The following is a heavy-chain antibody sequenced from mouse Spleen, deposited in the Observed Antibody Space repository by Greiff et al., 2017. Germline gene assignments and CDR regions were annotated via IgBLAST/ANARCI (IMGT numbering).Heavy chain of an antibody. CDR3: ARWGGYYYAMDY. V-gene: IGHV1-52*01. CDR1: GYTFTSYW. Sequence: QVQLQQPGAELVRPGSSVKLSCKASGYTFTSYWMHWVKQRPIQGLEWIGNIDPSDSETHYNQKFKDKATLTVDKSSSTAYMQLSSLTSEDSAVYYCARWGGYYYAMDYWGQRTSVTVSS. J-gene: IGHJ4*01. CDR2: IDPSDSET.